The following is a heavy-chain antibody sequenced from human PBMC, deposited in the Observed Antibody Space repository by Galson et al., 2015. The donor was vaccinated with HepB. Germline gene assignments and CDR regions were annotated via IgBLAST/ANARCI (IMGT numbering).Heavy chain of an antibody. D-gene: IGHD6-13*01. CDR2: ISGSGGST. J-gene: IGHJ3*02. CDR3: AKDSPPIAAAGTRGAFDI. CDR1: GFTFSSYA. V-gene: IGHV3-23*01. Sequence: SLRLSCAASGFTFSSYAMSWVRQAPGKGLEWVSAISGSGGSTYYADSVKGRFTISRDNSKNTLYLQMNSLRAEDTAVYYCAKDSPPIAAAGTRGAFDIWGQGTMVTVSS.